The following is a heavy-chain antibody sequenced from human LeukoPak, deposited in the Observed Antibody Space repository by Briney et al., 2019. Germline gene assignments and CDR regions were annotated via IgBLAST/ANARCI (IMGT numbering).Heavy chain of an antibody. CDR1: GFTLSGYS. J-gene: IGHJ5*02. Sequence: GGSLRLSCAASGFTLSGYSMNWVRQAPGKGLEWVSYISSSGSTIYYADSVKGRFTISRDNAKNSLYLQMNSLRDEDTAVYYCARDLEATGPNWFDPWGQGTLVTVSS. D-gene: IGHD1-1*01. V-gene: IGHV3-48*02. CDR3: ARDLEATGPNWFDP. CDR2: ISSSGSTI.